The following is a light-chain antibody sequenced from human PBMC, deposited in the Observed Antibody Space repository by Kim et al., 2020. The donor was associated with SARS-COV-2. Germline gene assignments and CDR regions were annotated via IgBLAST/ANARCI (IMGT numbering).Light chain of an antibody. CDR1: SGHSSYA. J-gene: IGLJ3*02. CDR3: QTWDTGVRP. V-gene: IGLV4-69*01. CDR2: LDSDGSH. Sequence: QPVLTQSPSASASLGASVKLTCTLSSGHSSYAIAWHQQQPEKGPRFLMKLDSDGSHNKGDGIPDRFSGSSSGAERYLTISSLQSEDEADYYCQTWDTGVRPFGGGTQLTVL.